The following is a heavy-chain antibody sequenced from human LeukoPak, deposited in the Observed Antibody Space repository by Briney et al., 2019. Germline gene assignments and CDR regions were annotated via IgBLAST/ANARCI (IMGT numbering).Heavy chain of an antibody. D-gene: IGHD5-18*01. CDR3: ARDKGSGYSYGYRRENDAFDI. CDR2: IYTSGST. J-gene: IGHJ3*02. CDR1: GGSISSYY. Sequence: SETLSLTCTVSGGSISSYYWSWIRQPAGKGLEWIGRIYTSGSTNYNPSLKSRVTMSVDTSKNQFSLKLSSVTAADTAVYYCARDKGSGYSYGYRRENDAFDIWGQGTMVTVSS. V-gene: IGHV4-4*07.